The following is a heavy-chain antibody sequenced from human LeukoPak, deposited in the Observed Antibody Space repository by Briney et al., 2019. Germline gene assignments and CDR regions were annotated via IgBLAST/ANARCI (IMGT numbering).Heavy chain of an antibody. CDR2: IIPIFGTA. CDR3: ATDRCSGGTCYYFDY. V-gene: IGHV1-69*13. Sequence: ASVKVSCKASGGTFSSYAISWVRQAPGQGLEWMGGIIPIFGTANYAQKFQGRVTITADESTSTAYMELSSLRSEDTAVYYCATDRCSGGTCYYFDYWGQGTLVTVSS. D-gene: IGHD2-15*01. J-gene: IGHJ4*02. CDR1: GGTFSSYA.